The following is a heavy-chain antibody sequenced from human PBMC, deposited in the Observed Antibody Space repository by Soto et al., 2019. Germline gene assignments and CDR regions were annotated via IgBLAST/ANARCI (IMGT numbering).Heavy chain of an antibody. CDR2: IYYSGST. V-gene: IGHV4-31*03. J-gene: IGHJ6*02. CDR1: GGSISSGGYY. Sequence: QVQLQESGPGLVKPSQTLSLTCTVSGGSISSGGYYWSWIRPHPGKGLEWIGYIYYSGSTYYNPSLKSRVTISVDTSKSQFSLKLSSVTAADTAVYYCARDFTDSSGPSLGMGVWGQGTTVTVSS. D-gene: IGHD6-19*01. CDR3: ARDFTDSSGPSLGMGV.